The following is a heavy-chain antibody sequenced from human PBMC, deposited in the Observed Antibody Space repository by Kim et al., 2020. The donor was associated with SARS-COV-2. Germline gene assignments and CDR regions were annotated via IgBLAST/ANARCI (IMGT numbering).Heavy chain of an antibody. CDR3: ARDGRELLRKYYYYGMDV. V-gene: IGHV3-11*06. D-gene: IGHD1-26*01. J-gene: IGHJ6*02. Sequence: GGSLRLSCAASGFTFSDYYMSWIRQAPGKGLEWVSYISSSSYTNYADSVKGRFTISRDNAKNSLYLQMNSLRAEDTAVYYCARDGRELLRKYYYYGMDVWGQGTTVTVSS. CDR1: GFTFSDYY. CDR2: ISSSSYT.